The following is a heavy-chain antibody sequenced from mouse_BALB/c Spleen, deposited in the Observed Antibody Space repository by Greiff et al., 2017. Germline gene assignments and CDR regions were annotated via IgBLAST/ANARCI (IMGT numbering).Heavy chain of an antibody. CDR3: ARGGNYVGYYAMDY. CDR1: GFTFSSFG. J-gene: IGHJ4*01. V-gene: IGHV5-17*02. D-gene: IGHD2-1*01. CDR2: ISSGSSTI. Sequence: EVNLVESGGGLVQPGGSRKLSCAASGFTFSSFGMHWVRQAPEKGLEWVAYISSGSSTIYYADTVKGRFTISRDNPKNTLFLQMTSLRSEDTAMYYCARGGNYVGYYAMDYWGQGTSVTVSS.